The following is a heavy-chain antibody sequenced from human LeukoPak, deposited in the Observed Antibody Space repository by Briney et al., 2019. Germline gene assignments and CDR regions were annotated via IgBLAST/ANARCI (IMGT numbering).Heavy chain of an antibody. J-gene: IGHJ6*02. CDR2: ISGSGGST. D-gene: IGHD6-13*01. CDR1: GFTFSSYA. CDR3: AKVGPSPSSSWYYYYGMDV. Sequence: PGGSLRLSCAASGFTFSSYAMSWVRQAPGKGLEWVSAISGSGGSTYYADSVKGRFTISRDNSKNTLYLQMNSLRAEDTAVYYCAKVGPSPSSSWYYYYGMDVWGQGTTVTVSS. V-gene: IGHV3-23*01.